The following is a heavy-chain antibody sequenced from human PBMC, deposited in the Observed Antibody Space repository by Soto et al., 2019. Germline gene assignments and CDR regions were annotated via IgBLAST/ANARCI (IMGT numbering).Heavy chain of an antibody. CDR2: IKESGFA. Sequence: SETLSLTCGVYNGSFSDYFWNWIRQPPGKGLEWIGEIKESGFATYNPSLKRRVTMSVDTANNQFSLEVTSVTAADTAVYYCARGKSSGPLYYFDTWGQGTLVTVSS. CDR3: ARGKSSGPLYYFDT. CDR1: NGSFSDYF. D-gene: IGHD6-19*01. J-gene: IGHJ4*02. V-gene: IGHV4-34*01.